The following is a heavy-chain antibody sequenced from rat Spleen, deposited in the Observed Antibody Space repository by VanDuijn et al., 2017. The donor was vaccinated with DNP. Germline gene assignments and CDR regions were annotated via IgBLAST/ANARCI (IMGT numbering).Heavy chain of an antibody. D-gene: IGHD1-6*01. CDR1: GFSFSNYY. Sequence: EVQLVQSGGGLVQPGRSMKLSCAASGFSFSNYYMAWVRQAPTRGLEWVASISTGGGDIHYRDSVKGRFVISKDDAQTILYLQMDSLRSEDTATYYCARGPSYTTNSPLDYWGQGVMVTVSS. J-gene: IGHJ2*01. CDR3: ARGPSYTTNSPLDY. V-gene: IGHV5-25*01. CDR2: ISTGGGDI.